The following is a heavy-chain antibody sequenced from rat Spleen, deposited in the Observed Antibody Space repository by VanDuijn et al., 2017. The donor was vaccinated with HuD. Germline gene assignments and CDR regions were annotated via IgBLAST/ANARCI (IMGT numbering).Heavy chain of an antibody. CDR2: ISYDGSST. V-gene: IGHV5-7*01. D-gene: IGHD1-7*01. CDR1: GFTFSDYY. Sequence: EVQLAESGGGLVQPGRSLKLSCAVSGFTFSDYYMAWVRQAPKKGLEWVATISYDGSSTYYRDSVKGRFTITRDNAKSTLYLQMDSLRSEDMATYYCARHRIYYGYGFDYWGQGVMVTVSS. CDR3: ARHRIYYGYGFDY. J-gene: IGHJ2*01.